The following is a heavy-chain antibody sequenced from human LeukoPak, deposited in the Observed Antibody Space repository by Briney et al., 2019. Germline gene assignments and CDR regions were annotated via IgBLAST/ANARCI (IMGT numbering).Heavy chain of an antibody. V-gene: IGHV4-34*01. Sequence: SETLSLTCAVYGGSFSGYYWSWIRQPPGKGLEWIGEINHSGSTDYNPSLKSRVTISVDTSKNQFSLKLSSVTAADTAVYYCARGGREIAVAGTWFKYFDYWGQGTLVTVSS. D-gene: IGHD6-19*01. CDR1: GGSFSGYY. J-gene: IGHJ4*02. CDR3: ARGGREIAVAGTWFKYFDY. CDR2: INHSGST.